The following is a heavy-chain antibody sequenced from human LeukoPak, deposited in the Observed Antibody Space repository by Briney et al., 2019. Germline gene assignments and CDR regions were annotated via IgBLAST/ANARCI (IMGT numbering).Heavy chain of an antibody. V-gene: IGHV3-48*04. D-gene: IGHD6-13*01. CDR2: ISSSSSTI. CDR3: ARDWIAAAGRDAFDI. Sequence: PGGSLRLSCAASGFTFSSYSMNWVRQAPGKGLEWVSYISSSSSTIYYADSVKGRFTISRDNAKNSLYLQMNSLRAEDTAVYYCARDWIAAAGRDAFDIWGQGTMVTVSS. J-gene: IGHJ3*02. CDR1: GFTFSSYS.